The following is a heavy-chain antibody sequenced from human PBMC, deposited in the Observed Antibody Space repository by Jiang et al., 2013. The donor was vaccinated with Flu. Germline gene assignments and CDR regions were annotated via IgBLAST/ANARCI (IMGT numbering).Heavy chain of an antibody. CDR3: AHFSSPAYDFWSGAVDH. V-gene: IGHV2-5*06. CDR1: GLTLSTKGVG. Sequence: KPTQTLTLTCTVSGLTLSTKGVGVGWIRQSPTKALECLALVYWDNDKRYRPSLRDRLTIAKDTSSTRVVLTLADLGPEDSGTYFCAHFSSPAYDFWSGAVDHWGQGSRSPSPQ. CDR2: VYWDNDK. D-gene: IGHD3-3*01. J-gene: IGHJ4*02.